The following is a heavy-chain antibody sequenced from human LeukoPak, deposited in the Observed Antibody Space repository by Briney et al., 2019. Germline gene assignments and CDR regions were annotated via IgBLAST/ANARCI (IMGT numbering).Heavy chain of an antibody. D-gene: IGHD3-10*01. CDR3: ARVTTSGSYKFDY. CDR2: IYTSGST. Sequence: GGSLRLSCAASGFTFSSYAMSWVRQAPGKGLEWVSLIYTSGSTYYADSVKGRFTISRDNSKNTLYLQMNSLRAEDTAVYYCARVTTSGSYKFDYWGQGTLVTVSS. V-gene: IGHV3-53*01. J-gene: IGHJ4*02. CDR1: GFTFSSYA.